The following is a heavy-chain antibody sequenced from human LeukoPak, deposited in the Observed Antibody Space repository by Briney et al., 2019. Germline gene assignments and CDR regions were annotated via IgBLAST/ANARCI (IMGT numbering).Heavy chain of an antibody. D-gene: IGHD3-10*01. Sequence: GGPLRLSCAASGFTFSSYGMHWVRQAPGKGLEWVAFIRYDGSNKYYADSVKGRFTISRDNSKNTLYLQMNSLRAEDTAVYYCAKDHVCYGSGSYYTEPFFDYWGQGTLVTVSS. CDR2: IRYDGSNK. CDR3: AKDHVCYGSGSYYTEPFFDY. V-gene: IGHV3-30*02. CDR1: GFTFSSYG. J-gene: IGHJ4*02.